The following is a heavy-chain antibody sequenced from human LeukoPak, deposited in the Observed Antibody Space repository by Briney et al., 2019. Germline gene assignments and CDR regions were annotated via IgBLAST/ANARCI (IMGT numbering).Heavy chain of an antibody. CDR2: IYSGGST. CDR1: GFTVSSNY. V-gene: IGHV3-53*01. Sequence: GGSLRLSCAASGFTVSSNYMSWVRQAPGKGLEWVSVIYSGGSTYYADSVKGRFTISRDNSKNTLYLQMNSLRAEDTAVYYCARARRDGYNPYYFDYWGLGTLVTVSS. J-gene: IGHJ4*02. CDR3: ARARRDGYNPYYFDY. D-gene: IGHD5-24*01.